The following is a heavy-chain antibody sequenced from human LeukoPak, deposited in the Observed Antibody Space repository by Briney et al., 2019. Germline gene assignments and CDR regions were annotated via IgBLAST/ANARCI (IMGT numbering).Heavy chain of an antibody. CDR2: IYYSGST. V-gene: IGHV4-59*01. D-gene: IGHD3-22*01. CDR1: GGSISSYY. J-gene: IGHJ4*02. Sequence: PSETLSLTCTVSGGSISSYYWSWIRQPPGKGLEWIGYIYYSGSTNYNPSLKSRVTISVDTSKNQFSLKLSSVTAADTAVYYCAGDYYDSSGLYYFDYWGQGTLVTVSS. CDR3: AGDYYDSSGLYYFDY.